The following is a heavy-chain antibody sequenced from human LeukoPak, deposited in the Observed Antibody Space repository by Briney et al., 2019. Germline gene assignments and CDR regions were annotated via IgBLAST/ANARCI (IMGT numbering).Heavy chain of an antibody. CDR3: ARHRYYYDSSGNWFDP. CDR1: GGSISSSSYY. D-gene: IGHD3-22*01. J-gene: IGHJ5*02. CDR2: IYYSGST. Sequence: SETLSLTCTVSGGSISSSSYYWGWIRQPPGKGLEWIGSIYYSGSTYYNPSLKSRVTISVDTSKNQFSLKLSSETAADTAVYYCARHRYYYDSSGNWFDPWGQGTLVTVSS. V-gene: IGHV4-39*01.